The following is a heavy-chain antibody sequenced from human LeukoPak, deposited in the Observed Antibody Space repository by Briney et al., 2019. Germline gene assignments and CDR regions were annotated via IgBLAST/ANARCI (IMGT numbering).Heavy chain of an antibody. Sequence: GGSLRLSCAASGFIFTNYFMSWVRQAPGKGLEWVASIKHDGSEKYYVDSVRGRFTISRDNTMNSLYLQMNSLRAEDTVVYYCAKSAYYYGSGSYFPFDCWGQGTLVTVSS. CDR3: AKSAYYYGSGSYFPFDC. CDR2: IKHDGSEK. D-gene: IGHD3-10*01. CDR1: GFIFTNYF. V-gene: IGHV3-7*03. J-gene: IGHJ4*02.